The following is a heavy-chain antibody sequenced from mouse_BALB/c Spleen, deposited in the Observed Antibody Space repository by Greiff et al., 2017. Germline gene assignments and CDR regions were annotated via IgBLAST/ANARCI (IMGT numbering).Heavy chain of an antibody. V-gene: IGHV3-6*02. CDR1: GYSITSGYY. J-gene: IGHJ2*01. CDR2: ISYDGSN. D-gene: IGHD2-1*01. Sequence: EVQLQQSGPGLVKPSQSLSLTCSVTGYSITSGYYWNWIRQFPGNKLEWMGYISYDGSNNYNPSLKNRISITRDTSKNQFFLKLNSVTTEDTATYYCAVYGNYVNYWGQGTTLTVSS. CDR3: AVYGNYVNY.